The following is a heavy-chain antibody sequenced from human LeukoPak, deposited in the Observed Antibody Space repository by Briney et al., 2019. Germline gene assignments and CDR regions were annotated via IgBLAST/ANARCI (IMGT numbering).Heavy chain of an antibody. V-gene: IGHV4-30-4*01. J-gene: IGHJ4*02. Sequence: PSETLSLTCTVSGGSISSGDYYWSWIRQPPGKGLEWIGYIYYSGSTYYNPSLKSRLTISVDTSKSQFSLKLSSVTAADTAVYYCAKSTWYSSGWRPFDYWGQGTLVTVSS. D-gene: IGHD6-19*01. CDR3: AKSTWYSSGWRPFDY. CDR1: GGSISSGDYY. CDR2: IYYSGST.